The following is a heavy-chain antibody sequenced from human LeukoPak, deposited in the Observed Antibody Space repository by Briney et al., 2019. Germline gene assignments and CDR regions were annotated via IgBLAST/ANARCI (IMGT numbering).Heavy chain of an antibody. CDR3: AREYYDILTGSTWFDP. CDR2: IYHGGST. D-gene: IGHD3-9*01. CDR1: GGSISSGGYS. J-gene: IGHJ5*02. Sequence: SQTLSLTCAVSGGSISSGGYSWSWIRQPLGKGLEWIGYIYHGGSTHYNPSLKSRVTISVDRPKNQFSLKLRSVTAADTAVYYCAREYYDILTGSTWFDPWGQGTLVTVSS. V-gene: IGHV4-30-2*01.